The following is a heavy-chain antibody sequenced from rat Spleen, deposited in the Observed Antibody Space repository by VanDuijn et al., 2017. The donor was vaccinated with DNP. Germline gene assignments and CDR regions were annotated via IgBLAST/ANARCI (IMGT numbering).Heavy chain of an antibody. CDR3: TKTGGNWVAH. Sequence: EVRLVESGGDLVQPGRSLKLSCAASGFTFSDSYMAWVRQAPTKGLEWVGSISYDGRKTYYGDSVKGRFTISRDNAKTSLYLKMDSLRSEDTATYYCTKTGGNWVAHWGQGTLVTVSS. CDR1: GFTFSDSY. D-gene: IGHD1-11*01. V-gene: IGHV5-20*01. J-gene: IGHJ3*01. CDR2: ISYDGRKT.